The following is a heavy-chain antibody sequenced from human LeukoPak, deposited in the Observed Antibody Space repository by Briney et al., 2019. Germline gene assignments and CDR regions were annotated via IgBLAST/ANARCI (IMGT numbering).Heavy chain of an antibody. CDR3: ARGPYTSGWYAVGY. CDR2: IYSSGST. J-gene: IGHJ4*02. V-gene: IGHV4-4*07. CDR1: GGSISSYS. Sequence: PSETLSLTCTVSGGSISSYSWSWIRQPAGKGLEWIGRIYSSGSTIYNPSLKSRVTMSVDTSKNQFSLNLSSVTAADTAVYYCARGPYTSGWYAVGYWGQGTLVTVSS. D-gene: IGHD6-19*01.